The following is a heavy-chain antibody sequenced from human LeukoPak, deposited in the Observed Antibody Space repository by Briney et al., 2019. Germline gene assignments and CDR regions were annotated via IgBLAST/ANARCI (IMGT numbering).Heavy chain of an antibody. D-gene: IGHD3-22*01. CDR1: GFTFSDYY. Sequence: GSLRLSCAASGFTFSDYYMSWIRQAPGKGLEWVSYISSSGSTIYYADSVKGRFTISRDNSKNTMYLQVKSLRAEDTAEYFCAKDGYYYDSSGYYDGGYFDYWGQGTLVTVSS. J-gene: IGHJ4*02. CDR3: AKDGYYYDSSGYYDGGYFDY. V-gene: IGHV3-11*01. CDR2: ISSSGSTI.